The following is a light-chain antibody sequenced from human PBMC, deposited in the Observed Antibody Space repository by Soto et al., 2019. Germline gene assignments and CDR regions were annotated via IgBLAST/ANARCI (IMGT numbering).Light chain of an antibody. CDR2: KAS. Sequence: IQMTQAPSTLSASVVYTVTITFRASESISIWLAWYQQKPGKAPNLLINKASSLQSEVPSRFSGSGSGTEFTLTITSLQPDDFGVYYCQQYKSSSTFGQGTKV. CDR3: QQYKSSST. CDR1: ESISIW. V-gene: IGKV1-5*03. J-gene: IGKJ1*01.